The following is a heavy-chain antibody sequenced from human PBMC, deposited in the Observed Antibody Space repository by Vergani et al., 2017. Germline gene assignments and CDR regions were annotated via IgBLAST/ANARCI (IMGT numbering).Heavy chain of an antibody. CDR2: INWNGGST. D-gene: IGHD2-8*01. CDR1: GFTFDDHA. V-gene: IGHV3-43D*04. CDR3: ARGLWDCTHIRCSPPSY. Sequence: EVSLVESGGVVVQPGGSLRLSCVGSGFTFDDHAMHWVRQGPGKRLEWISSINWNGGSTYYADSVKGRFSISRDNIDNSLYLQMNSLRAEDTAMYFCARGLWDCTHIRCSPPSYWGQGTQVTVSS. J-gene: IGHJ4*02.